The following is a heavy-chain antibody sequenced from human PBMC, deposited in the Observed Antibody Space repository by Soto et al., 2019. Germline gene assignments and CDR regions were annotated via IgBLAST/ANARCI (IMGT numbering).Heavy chain of an antibody. D-gene: IGHD1-20*01. CDR3: ARLNYYFHR. CDR2: IYHAGNT. V-gene: IGHV4-59*08. CDR1: GDSITAYY. J-gene: IGHJ4*02. Sequence: QVQLQESGPGLVKDSETLSLTCSVSGDSITAYYWSWIRQSPGKGLEWIGYIYHAGNTNYNPSLRGRVTMSVDTSRNRFSLKLKSVTAADTAIYYCARLNYYFHRWGQGTLVTVSS.